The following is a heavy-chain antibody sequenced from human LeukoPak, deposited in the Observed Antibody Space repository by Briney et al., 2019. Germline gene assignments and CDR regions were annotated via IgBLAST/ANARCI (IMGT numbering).Heavy chain of an antibody. D-gene: IGHD2-21*02. CDR1: GFTFSSYA. V-gene: IGHV3-23*01. Sequence: GGSLRLSCAASGFTFSSYAMSWVRQAPGKGLEWVSAISGSGGSTYYVDSVKGRFTISRDNSKNTLYLQMNSLRAEDTAVYYCARPPGDCGGDCLDAFDIWGQGTMVTVSS. CDR3: ARPPGDCGGDCLDAFDI. J-gene: IGHJ3*02. CDR2: ISGSGGST.